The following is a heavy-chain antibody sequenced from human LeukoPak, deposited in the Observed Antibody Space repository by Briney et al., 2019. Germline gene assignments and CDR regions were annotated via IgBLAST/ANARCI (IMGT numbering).Heavy chain of an antibody. CDR2: IYYSGST. J-gene: IGHJ5*02. CDR1: GGSVSGYY. Sequence: SETLSLTCTVSGGSVSGYYWTWIRRPPGKGLEWIGYIYYSGSTNYNPSLKSRVTISVDTSKNQFSLNLTSVAAADTAVYYCARFTPQGYGWGGYNRFDPWGQGTLVTVSS. V-gene: IGHV4-59*02. CDR3: ARFTPQGYGWGGYNRFDP. D-gene: IGHD3-16*01.